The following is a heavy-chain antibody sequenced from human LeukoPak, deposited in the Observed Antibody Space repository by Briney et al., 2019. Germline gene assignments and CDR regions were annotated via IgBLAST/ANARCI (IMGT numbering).Heavy chain of an antibody. CDR2: ISGNDAGT. D-gene: IGHD4-23*01. Sequence: GGSLRLSCAASGFTFSSSAMSWVRQAQGQGLEWVSAISGNDAGTYYADSAKGRFTISRDNSKNTLYLQMNSLRVEDTAVYYCANFSPYGGNSCWGKRTLVTASS. V-gene: IGHV3-23*01. CDR1: GFTFSSSA. J-gene: IGHJ4*02. CDR3: ANFSPYGGNSC.